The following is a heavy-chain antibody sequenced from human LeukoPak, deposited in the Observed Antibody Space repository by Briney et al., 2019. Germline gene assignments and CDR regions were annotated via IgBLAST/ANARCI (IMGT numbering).Heavy chain of an antibody. CDR2: IIPIFGTA. V-gene: IGHV1-69*05. J-gene: IGHJ5*02. Sequence: SVKVSCKASGGTFSSYAISWVRQAPGQGLEWMGGIIPIFGTANYAQKLQGRVTITTDESTSTAYMELSSLRSEDTAVYYCAREHCSSTSCYQVYNWFDPWGQGTLVTVSS. D-gene: IGHD2-2*01. CDR1: GGTFSSYA. CDR3: AREHCSSTSCYQVYNWFDP.